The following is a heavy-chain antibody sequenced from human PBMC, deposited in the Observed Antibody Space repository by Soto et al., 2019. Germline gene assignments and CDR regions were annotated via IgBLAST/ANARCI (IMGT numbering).Heavy chain of an antibody. CDR3: ARPHYDSNTFYSFSHY. CDR1: DGSFSGYY. J-gene: IGHJ4*02. CDR2: IFHGGST. Sequence: SGTVSLTCAVYDGSFSGYYWSWIRQPPGKGLEWIGEIFHGGSTDYSPSLKSRVTISVDTSKKQFSLELRFVTAADTAVYYCARPHYDSNTFYSFSHYPGQGTLVTVSS. V-gene: IGHV4-34*12. D-gene: IGHD3-22*01.